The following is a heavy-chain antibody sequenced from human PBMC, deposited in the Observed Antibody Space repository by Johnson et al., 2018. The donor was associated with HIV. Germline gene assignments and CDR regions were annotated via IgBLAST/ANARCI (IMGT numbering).Heavy chain of an antibody. V-gene: IGHV3-30*04. D-gene: IGHD5-24*01. CDR1: GFTFSSYA. J-gene: IGHJ3*02. CDR3: ARACRYGYTCDAFDI. CDR2: ISYDGSNK. Sequence: QVQLVESGGGLVQPGGSLRLSCAASGFTFSSYAMHWVRQAPGKGLEWVAVISYDGSNKYYADSVKGRFTISRDNAKNSLYLQMNSLRAEDTAVYYCARACRYGYTCDAFDIWGQGTMVTVSS.